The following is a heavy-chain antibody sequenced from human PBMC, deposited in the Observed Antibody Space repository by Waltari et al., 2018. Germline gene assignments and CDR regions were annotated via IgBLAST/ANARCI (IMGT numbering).Heavy chain of an antibody. CDR1: EFTLSNYV. Sequence: EVQILESGGGLVQPGGSLRLSCEASEFTLSNYVMSWVRQAPGKGLEWVSTISSGRGKTYYTESVKGRFNISRDNFVNTMYLQMSSLRDEDTAIYYCAKGKYSGSWFFDHWGQGTLVTVSS. CDR3: AKGKYSGSWFFDH. CDR2: ISSGRGKT. D-gene: IGHD1-26*01. V-gene: IGHV3-23*01. J-gene: IGHJ4*02.